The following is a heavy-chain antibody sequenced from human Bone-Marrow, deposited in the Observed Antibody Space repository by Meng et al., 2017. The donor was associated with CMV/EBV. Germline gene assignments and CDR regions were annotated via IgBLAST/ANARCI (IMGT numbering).Heavy chain of an antibody. J-gene: IGHJ4*02. V-gene: IGHV4-34*01. Sequence: SETLSLTCAVYGGSFSGYYWTWIRQPPGKGLEWIGEISHGGYTNYNPSLKSRVTISVDTSKYQFSLRLNSLTAADTAVYYCARGGWHSISWYFDCWGQGTLVTVSS. CDR1: GGSFSGYY. D-gene: IGHD6-13*01. CDR2: ISHGGYT. CDR3: ARGGWHSISWYFDC.